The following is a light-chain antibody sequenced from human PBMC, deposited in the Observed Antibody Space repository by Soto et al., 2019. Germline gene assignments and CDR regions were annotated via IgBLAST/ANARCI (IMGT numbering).Light chain of an antibody. J-gene: IGKJ2*01. Sequence: EIVLTQSPATLSLSPGERGTLSCRASQSVSSYLAWYQQKPGQAPRLLIYDASNRATGIPARFSGSGSGTDFTLTISSLEPEDFAFYYCQQRSNWPPYTFGQGTKLEIK. CDR3: QQRSNWPPYT. CDR2: DAS. CDR1: QSVSSY. V-gene: IGKV3-11*01.